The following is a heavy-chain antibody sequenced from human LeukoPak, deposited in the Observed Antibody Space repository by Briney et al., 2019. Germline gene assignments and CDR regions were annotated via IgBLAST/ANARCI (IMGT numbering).Heavy chain of an antibody. V-gene: IGHV1-2*02. D-gene: IGHD1-1*01. Sequence: ASVKVSCKTSAYSFTGYYMHRLLQDPGQGVQWVVWINPNSGGTNYAQKFQGRVTMTRDTSISTVYMELSRLRADDTAVYYCARGGRLDDDAFDIWGQGTMVTVSS. CDR1: AYSFTGYY. CDR2: INPNSGGT. CDR3: ARGGRLDDDAFDI. J-gene: IGHJ3*02.